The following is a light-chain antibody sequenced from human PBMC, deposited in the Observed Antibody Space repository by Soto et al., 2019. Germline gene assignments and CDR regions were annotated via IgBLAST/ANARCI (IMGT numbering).Light chain of an antibody. V-gene: IGKV3D-15*01. CDR2: GAS. CDR3: QQYNGWPWT. CDR1: QSVSSD. Sequence: GLTQSPDTLSLKQGERATLSCRASQSVSSDYLVWYQQKPGQAPRLLIYGASSRATGVPARFSGSGSGTEFTLTISSLQSEDFAVYYCQQYNGWPWTFGLGTKVDI. J-gene: IGKJ1*01.